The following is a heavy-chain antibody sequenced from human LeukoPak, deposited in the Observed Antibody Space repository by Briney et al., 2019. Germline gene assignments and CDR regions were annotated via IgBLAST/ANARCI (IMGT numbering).Heavy chain of an antibody. Sequence: GESLQISCKGSGCSFTSYWIGWVRQMPGKGPEWMGIIYPGDSDTRYSPSFQGQVTISADKSISTAYLQWSSLKASDTAMYYCASPGIAAAGTGIDAFDIWGQGTMVTVSS. V-gene: IGHV5-51*01. CDR2: IYPGDSDT. J-gene: IGHJ3*02. CDR3: ASPGIAAAGTGIDAFDI. D-gene: IGHD6-13*01. CDR1: GCSFTSYW.